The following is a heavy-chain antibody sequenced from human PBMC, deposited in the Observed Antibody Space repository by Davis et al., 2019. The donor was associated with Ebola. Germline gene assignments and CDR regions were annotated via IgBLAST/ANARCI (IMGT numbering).Heavy chain of an antibody. CDR1: GFTFSSYE. CDR2: ISSSGSTI. CDR3: AKGPQYYDILTGYYNH. Sequence: PGGSLRLSCAASGFTFSSYEMNWVRQAPGKGLEWVSYISSSGSTIYYADSVKGRFTISRDNAKNSLYLQMNSLRPEYTAVYYCAKGPQYYDILTGYYNHWGQGTLVTVSS. V-gene: IGHV3-48*03. D-gene: IGHD3-9*01. J-gene: IGHJ4*02.